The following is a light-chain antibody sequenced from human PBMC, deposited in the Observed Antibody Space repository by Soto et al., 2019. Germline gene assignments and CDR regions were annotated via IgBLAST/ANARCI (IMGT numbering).Light chain of an antibody. V-gene: IGKV1-5*03. CDR3: QQYNVYSWT. CDR2: EAS. J-gene: IGKJ1*01. CDR1: QNINSW. Sequence: IYMTQSPSTLTASVGDRVTIPSRASQNINSWLAWYQQKPGKAPKLLIYEASSLEKGVPARFGGSGSGTEFTLTISSLQPDDFATYYCQQYNVYSWTFGQGTKVDIK.